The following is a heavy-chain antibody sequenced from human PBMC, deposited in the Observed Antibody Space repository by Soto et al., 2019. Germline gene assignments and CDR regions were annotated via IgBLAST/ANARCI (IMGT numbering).Heavy chain of an antibody. D-gene: IGHD1-7*01. Sequence: SETLSLTCSVSGGSVRDGSYYWAWLRQPPGKGLEWIGHIYHSGSTIYNPSLKSRVTISIDTSKRQFSLNLNSMTAADTAVYYCAGYNWNYYFDPWGQGTLVTVSS. CDR1: GGSVRDGSYY. CDR3: AGYNWNYYFDP. CDR2: IYHSGST. J-gene: IGHJ5*02. V-gene: IGHV4-61*01.